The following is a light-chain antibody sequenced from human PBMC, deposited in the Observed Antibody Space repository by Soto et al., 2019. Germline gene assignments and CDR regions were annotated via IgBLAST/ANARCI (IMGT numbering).Light chain of an antibody. J-gene: IGKJ1*01. CDR2: GAS. Sequence: EIEMTPSPSALSLSPGERATLSCRASQSVSSNLAWYQQKPGQAHRLLIYGASTRATGIPARFSGSGSGTEFTLTISGLQSEDFAVYYCQHYNNWPSWTFGQGTKVDIK. CDR1: QSVSSN. CDR3: QHYNNWPSWT. V-gene: IGKV3-15*01.